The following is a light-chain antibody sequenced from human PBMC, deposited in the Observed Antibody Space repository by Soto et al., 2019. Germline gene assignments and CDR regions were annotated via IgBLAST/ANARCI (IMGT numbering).Light chain of an antibody. J-gene: IGLJ1*01. CDR1: SSDVGAYNY. Sequence: QSALTQPASVSGSPGQSITISCTGTSSDVGAYNYVSWFQQHPGKAPTLIISEVSNRPSGVSNRFSVSKSGNAASLTISGLQAEDEADYFCFSFTTDWTHVFGTGTKLTVL. CDR2: EVS. CDR3: FSFTTDWTHV. V-gene: IGLV2-14*01.